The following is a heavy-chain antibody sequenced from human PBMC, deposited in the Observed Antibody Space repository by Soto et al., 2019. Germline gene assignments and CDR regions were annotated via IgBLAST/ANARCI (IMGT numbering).Heavy chain of an antibody. CDR1: GFTFSNYA. J-gene: IGHJ4*02. V-gene: IGHV3-23*01. CDR3: ANDRSGPDY. CDR2: VSGGGGAS. D-gene: IGHD6-19*01. Sequence: GGSLRLSCAASGFTFSNYAMNWVRRAPGKGLEWVSNVSGGGGASYYADSVKGRFTIFRDNSQDTLYLQMNSLRVEDTAVYYCANDRSGPDYWGQGTLVIVSS.